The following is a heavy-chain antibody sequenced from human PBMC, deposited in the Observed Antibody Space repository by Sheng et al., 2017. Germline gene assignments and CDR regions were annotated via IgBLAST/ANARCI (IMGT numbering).Heavy chain of an antibody. J-gene: IGHJ3*02. V-gene: IGHV1-69*10. CDR2: IIPILGIA. Sequence: QVQLVQSGAEVKKPGSSVKVSCKASGGTFSSYAISWVRQAPGQGLEWMGGIIPILGIANYAQKFQGRVTITADKSTSTAYMELSSLRSEDTAVYYCARTVSAEDAFDIWGQGTMVTVSS. CDR3: ARTVSAEDAFDI. D-gene: IGHD3-16*02. CDR1: GGTFSSYA.